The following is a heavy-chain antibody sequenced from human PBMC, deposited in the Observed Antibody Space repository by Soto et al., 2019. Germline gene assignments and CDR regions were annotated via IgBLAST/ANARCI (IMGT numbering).Heavy chain of an antibody. J-gene: IGHJ4*02. CDR1: GGTFSSYA. CDR2: IIPIVGTA. Sequence: QVQLVQSGAEVKKPGSSVKVSCKASGGTFSSYAISWVRQAPGQGLEWMGGIIPIVGTANYAQKFQGRVTITADESTSTAYMELSSLRAEDTAVYYCARHPPSLSGATKGYFDYWGQGTLVTVSS. V-gene: IGHV1-69*01. D-gene: IGHD1-26*01. CDR3: ARHPPSLSGATKGYFDY.